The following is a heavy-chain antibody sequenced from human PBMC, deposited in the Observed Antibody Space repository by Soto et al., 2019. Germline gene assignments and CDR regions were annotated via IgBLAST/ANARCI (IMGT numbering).Heavy chain of an antibody. CDR3: ARGSRCSGGSCYPPFDY. CDR2: IYYSGST. CDR1: GGSISSGGYY. Sequence: QVQLQESGPGLVKPSQTLSLTCSVSGGSISSGGYYWSWIRQHPGQGLEWIGYIYYSGSTYYNPSLKRRGTISVDTSKNQFSLKLSSVTAADTAVYYCARGSRCSGGSCYPPFDYWGQGTLVTVSS. D-gene: IGHD2-15*01. J-gene: IGHJ4*02. V-gene: IGHV4-31*03.